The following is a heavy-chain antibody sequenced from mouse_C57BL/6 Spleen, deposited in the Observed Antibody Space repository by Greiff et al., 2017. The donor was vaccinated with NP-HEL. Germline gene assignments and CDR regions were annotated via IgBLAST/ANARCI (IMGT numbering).Heavy chain of an antibody. J-gene: IGHJ4*01. Sequence: QVQLQQSGPELVKPGASVKLSCKASGYTFTSYDINWVKQRPGQGLEWIGWIYPRDGSTKYNEKFKGKATLTVDTSSSTAYMELHSLTSEDSAVYFCARRRYYDYDDYYAMDYWGQGTSVTVSS. CDR3: ARRRYYDYDDYYAMDY. D-gene: IGHD2-4*01. CDR1: GYTFTSYD. V-gene: IGHV1-85*01. CDR2: IYPRDGST.